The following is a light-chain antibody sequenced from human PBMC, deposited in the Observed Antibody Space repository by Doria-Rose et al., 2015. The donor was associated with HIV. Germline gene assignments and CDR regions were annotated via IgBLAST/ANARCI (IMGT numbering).Light chain of an antibody. CDR1: QSLLYTSRNY. V-gene: IGKV4-1*01. CDR3: QQYYDTPS. J-gene: IGKJ3*01. Sequence: DIQLAQSPESPGMSLGERATLNCKSNQSLLYTSRNYLAWYQQKPGQPPKLLIYWASTRQSGVPARFSGSGSGTDFTLTISSLEAEGVAVYYCQQYYDTPSFGPGTTVDIK. CDR2: WAS.